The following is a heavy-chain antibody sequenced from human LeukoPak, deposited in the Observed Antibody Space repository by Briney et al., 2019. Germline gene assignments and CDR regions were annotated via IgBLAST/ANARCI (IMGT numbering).Heavy chain of an antibody. V-gene: IGHV3-23*01. J-gene: IGHJ4*02. CDR3: AKTRGYSNTWYDY. CDR2: ISRSGGNT. D-gene: IGHD6-13*01. Sequence: AGSLRLSCAAPRFTFSSYALSWVRQAPGKGLDWVSGISRSGGNTYCADSEKGRFTISRDDSKNTLFLKMNSLRAEDTAVYYCAKTRGYSNTWYDYWGQGTLVTVSS. CDR1: RFTFSSYA.